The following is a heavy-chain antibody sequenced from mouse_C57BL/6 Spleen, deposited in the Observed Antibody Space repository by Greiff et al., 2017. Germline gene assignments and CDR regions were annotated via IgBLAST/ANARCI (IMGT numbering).Heavy chain of an antibody. D-gene: IGHD2-3*01. CDR1: GYAFTNYL. V-gene: IGHV1-54*01. CDR3: ASSYDGYYDWFAY. J-gene: IGHJ3*01. Sequence: VQLQQSGAELVRPGTSVKVSCKASGYAFTNYLIEWVKQRPGQGLEWIGVINPGSGGTNYNEKFKGKATLTADKSSSTAYMQLSSLTSEDSAVYFCASSYDGYYDWFAYWGQGTLVTVSA. CDR2: INPGSGGT.